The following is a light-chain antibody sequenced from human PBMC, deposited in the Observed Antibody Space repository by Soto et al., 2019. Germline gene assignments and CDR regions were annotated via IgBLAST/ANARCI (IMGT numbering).Light chain of an antibody. Sequence: IQMTQSPSTLSASVGDRVTITCRASQSISSWLAWYQQKPGKAPNLLIYDASNLEIGVPSRFSGSGSGTHFTFTISSLQTEDIGTYYCQQYDILPITFGRGTRLEIK. CDR3: QQYDILPIT. CDR1: QSISSW. V-gene: IGKV1-33*01. CDR2: DAS. J-gene: IGKJ5*01.